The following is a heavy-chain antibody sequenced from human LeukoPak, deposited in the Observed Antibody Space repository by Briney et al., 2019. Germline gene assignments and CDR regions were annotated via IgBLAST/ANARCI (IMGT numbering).Heavy chain of an antibody. D-gene: IGHD1-7*01. CDR2: IKQDGSDK. Sequence: GGSLRLSCAASGFTCSSYWMSWVRRAPGKGLEWVANIKQDGSDKYYVDSVKGRFTISRDNAKNSLYLQMNSLRAEDTAVYYCAKEKTTGTYYVDYWGQGTLVTVSS. V-gene: IGHV3-7*01. CDR3: AKEKTTGTYYVDY. J-gene: IGHJ4*02. CDR1: GFTCSSYW.